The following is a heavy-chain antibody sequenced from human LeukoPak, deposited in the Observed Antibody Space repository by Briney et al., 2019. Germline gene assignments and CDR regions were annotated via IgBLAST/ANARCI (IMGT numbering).Heavy chain of an antibody. V-gene: IGHV4-59*08. J-gene: IGHJ4*02. CDR1: GGSISSYY. CDR2: IYYSGST. D-gene: IGHD6-19*01. Sequence: PSETLSLTCTVSGGSISSYYWSWIRQPPGKGLEWIGYIYYSGSTNYNPSLKSRVTISVDTSKNQFSLKLSSVTAADTAVYYCARRRSGWGLDYWGQGTLVTVSS. CDR3: ARRRSGWGLDY.